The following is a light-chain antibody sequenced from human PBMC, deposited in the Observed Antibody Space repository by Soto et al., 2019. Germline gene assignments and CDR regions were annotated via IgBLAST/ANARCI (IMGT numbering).Light chain of an antibody. Sequence: QSALTQPASVSGSPGQSITISCTGTSSDIGGYKHVSWYQQHPGKAPKLKIYEVSNRPSGVSNRFSGSKSGNTASLTISGLQAEDEADYYCSSYTTSSTQVFGTGTKVTVL. V-gene: IGLV2-14*01. CDR1: SSDIGGYKH. CDR2: EVS. J-gene: IGLJ1*01. CDR3: SSYTTSSTQV.